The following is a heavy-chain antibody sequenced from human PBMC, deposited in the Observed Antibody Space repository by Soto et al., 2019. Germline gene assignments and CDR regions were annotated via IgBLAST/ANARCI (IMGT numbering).Heavy chain of an antibody. D-gene: IGHD2-2*01. CDR3: TRLHATYQTYSYYGLDV. V-gene: IGHV1-24*01. J-gene: IGHJ6*02. Sequence: ASVKVSCKVSGYTLSELFIHWVRQAPGKGLEWMGGFDPEDGETIYAQKFQGRITMTEDTSTDTAYMELRSLRSEDTAVYFCTRLHATYQTYSYYGLDVWGQGTTVTVSS. CDR1: GYTLSELF. CDR2: FDPEDGET.